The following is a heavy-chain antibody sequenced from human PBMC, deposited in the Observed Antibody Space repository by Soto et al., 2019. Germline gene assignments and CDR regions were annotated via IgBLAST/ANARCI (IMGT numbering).Heavy chain of an antibody. V-gene: IGHV3-33*01. CDR2: IWYDGSNK. D-gene: IGHD1-7*01. Sequence: PGGSLRLSCAASGFTFSSYGMHWVRQAPGKGLEWVAVIWYDGSNKYYADSVKGRFTISRDNSKNTLYLQMNSLRAEDTAVYYCARETGNNWNYVRYYYYYGMDVWGQGTTVTVSS. CDR3: ARETGNNWNYVRYYYYYGMDV. CDR1: GFTFSSYG. J-gene: IGHJ6*02.